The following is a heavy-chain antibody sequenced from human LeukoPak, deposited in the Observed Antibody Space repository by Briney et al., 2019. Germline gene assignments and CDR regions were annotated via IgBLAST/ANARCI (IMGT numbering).Heavy chain of an antibody. V-gene: IGHV3-7*01. CDR1: GFTFSSYW. J-gene: IGHJ6*03. CDR3: ARELKSGYSSTYYYYYMDV. Sequence: SGGSLRLSCAASGFTFSSYWMSWVRQAPGKGLEWVANIKQDGSEKYYVDSVKGRFTISRDNAKNSLYLQMNSLRAEDTAVYYCARELKSGYSSTYYYYYMDVWGKGTTVTVSS. CDR2: IKQDGSEK. D-gene: IGHD5-12*01.